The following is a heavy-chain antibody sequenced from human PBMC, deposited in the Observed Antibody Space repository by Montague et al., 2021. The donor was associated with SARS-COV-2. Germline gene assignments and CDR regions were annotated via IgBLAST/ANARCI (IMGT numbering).Heavy chain of an antibody. CDR1: GDSVSSNSAT. J-gene: IGHJ6*02. Sequence: CAISGDSVSSNSATWNWVRQSPSRGLEWLGRTYYRSKWYNDYAVSVRGRVTINPDTSKNQFSLQLNSVTLEDTALYYCTSGREGNYNVMDVWGQGTTVTGSS. V-gene: IGHV6-1*01. CDR3: TSGREGNYNVMDV. D-gene: IGHD1-1*01. CDR2: TYYRSKWYN.